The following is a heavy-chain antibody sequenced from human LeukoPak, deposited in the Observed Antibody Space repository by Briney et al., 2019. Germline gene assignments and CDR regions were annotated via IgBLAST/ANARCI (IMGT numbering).Heavy chain of an antibody. V-gene: IGHV4-59*12. Sequence: SETLSLTCTVSGGSISSYYWSWIRQPPGKGLEWIGYIYYSGSTYYNPSLKSRVTISVDTSKNQFSLKLSSVTAADTAVYYCARARYYYDSSGYPGFDPWGQGTLVTVSS. CDR1: GGSISSYY. CDR3: ARARYYYDSSGYPGFDP. D-gene: IGHD3-22*01. CDR2: IYYSGST. J-gene: IGHJ5*02.